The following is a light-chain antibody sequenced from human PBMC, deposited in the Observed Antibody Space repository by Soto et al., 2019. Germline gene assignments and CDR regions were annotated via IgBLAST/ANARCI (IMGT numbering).Light chain of an antibody. Sequence: QSVLTQPASVSGSPGQSITISCTGTSSDVGSYNYVSWYQQHPGKAPRLMICASSNRPSGVSHRFSGSRSGNTASLTITGLQAEDEADYYCNSYTSATTLRGVFGVGTKVTVL. CDR2: ASS. CDR1: SSDVGSYNY. CDR3: NSYTSATTLRGV. V-gene: IGLV2-14*01. J-gene: IGLJ1*01.